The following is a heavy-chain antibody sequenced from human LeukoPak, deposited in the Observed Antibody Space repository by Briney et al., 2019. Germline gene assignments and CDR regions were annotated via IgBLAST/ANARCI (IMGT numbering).Heavy chain of an antibody. V-gene: IGHV1-46*01. CDR2: INPSGGST. Sequence: GASVKVSCKASGYTFTSYYMHWVRQASGQGLEWMGIINPSGGSTSYAQKFQGRVTMTRDMSTSTVYMELSSLRSEDTAVYYCARSTLSADDYDSSGDLDYWGQGTLVTVSS. D-gene: IGHD3-22*01. J-gene: IGHJ4*02. CDR3: ARSTLSADDYDSSGDLDY. CDR1: GYTFTSYY.